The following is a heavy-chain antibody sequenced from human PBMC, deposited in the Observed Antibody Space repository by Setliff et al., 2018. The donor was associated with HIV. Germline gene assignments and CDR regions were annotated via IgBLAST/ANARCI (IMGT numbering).Heavy chain of an antibody. CDR3: ARRSLNSTPDAFGI. CDR2: IYYTGST. V-gene: IGHV4-39*01. Sequence: KPSETLSLTCSVSGDSLSSGDSYWAWIRQPPGKGLEWIGSIYYTGSTFSNPSLKSRVTISGDTTRSQFSLKLDSVTAADTALYYCARRSLNSTPDAFGIWGQGTMVTVS. D-gene: IGHD1-26*01. J-gene: IGHJ3*02. CDR1: GDSLSSGDSY.